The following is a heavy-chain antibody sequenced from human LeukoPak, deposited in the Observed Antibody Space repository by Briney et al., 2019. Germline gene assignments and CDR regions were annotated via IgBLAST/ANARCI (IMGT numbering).Heavy chain of an antibody. Sequence: GASVKVSCKASGGTFSSYAISWVRQAPGQGLEWMGGIIPIFGTANYAQKFQGRVTITTDESTSTAYMELSSLRSDDTAVYYCARLAYYYGSGSYYNEYYFDYWGQGTLVTVSS. V-gene: IGHV1-69*05. CDR2: IIPIFGTA. J-gene: IGHJ4*02. CDR3: ARLAYYYGSGSYYNEYYFDY. CDR1: GGTFSSYA. D-gene: IGHD3-10*01.